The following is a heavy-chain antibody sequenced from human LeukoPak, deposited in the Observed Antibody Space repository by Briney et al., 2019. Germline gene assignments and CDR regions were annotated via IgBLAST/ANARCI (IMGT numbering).Heavy chain of an antibody. CDR1: GFTFSSYA. V-gene: IGHV3-23*01. D-gene: IGHD6-13*01. CDR2: ISGSGGST. CDR3: ARDWWSIAAAGTVY. Sequence: PGGSLRLSCAASGFTFSSYAMSWVRQAPGKGLEWVSAISGSGGSTYYADSVKGRFTISRDNAKNSLYLQMNSLRAEDTAVYYCARDWWSIAAAGTVYWGQGTLVTVSS. J-gene: IGHJ4*02.